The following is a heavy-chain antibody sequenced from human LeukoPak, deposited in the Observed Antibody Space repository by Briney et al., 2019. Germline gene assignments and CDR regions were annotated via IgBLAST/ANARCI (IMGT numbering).Heavy chain of an antibody. CDR1: GFTFSNAW. D-gene: IGHD3-10*01. V-gene: IGHV3-15*01. CDR2: IKSQTDGGTT. J-gene: IGHJ4*02. CDR3: TTFSYYYGSGSYYSFDY. Sequence: GGSLRLSCAASGFTFSNAWMSWVRQAPGKGLEWVGRIKSQTDGGTTDYAAPVKGGFTISRDDSKNTLYLQMDSLKTEDTAVYYCTTFSYYYGSGSYYSFDYWGQGTLVTVSS.